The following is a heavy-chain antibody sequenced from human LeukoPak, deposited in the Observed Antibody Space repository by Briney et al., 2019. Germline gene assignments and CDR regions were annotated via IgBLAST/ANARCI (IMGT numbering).Heavy chain of an antibody. D-gene: IGHD1-26*01. CDR3: ASRTGSYYPFDS. V-gene: IGHV5-51*01. CDR1: GYSFSNYY. Sequence: EXXKISCKGSGYSFSNYYIDWVRQMPGKGLEWMGVMYPGGSDIRYSPSFQGQVTISADKSIDTAYLQWSSLKASDSAMYYCASRTGSYYPFDSWGQGTLVTVSS. CDR2: MYPGGSDI. J-gene: IGHJ4*02.